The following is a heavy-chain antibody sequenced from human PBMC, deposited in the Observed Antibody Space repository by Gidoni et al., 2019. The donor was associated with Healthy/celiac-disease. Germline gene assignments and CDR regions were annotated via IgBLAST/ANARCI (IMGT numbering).Heavy chain of an antibody. CDR3: AKDREHISFSRGYFDY. CDR1: GFTFSSYA. D-gene: IGHD1-1*01. V-gene: IGHV3-23*01. J-gene: IGHJ4*02. Sequence: EVQLLESGGGLVQPGGSLRLSCAASGFTFSSYAMSWVRQAPGKGLEWVSAISGSGGSTYYADSVKGRFTISRDNSKNTLYLQMNSLRAEDTAVYYCAKDREHISFSRGYFDYWGQGTLVTVSS. CDR2: ISGSGGST.